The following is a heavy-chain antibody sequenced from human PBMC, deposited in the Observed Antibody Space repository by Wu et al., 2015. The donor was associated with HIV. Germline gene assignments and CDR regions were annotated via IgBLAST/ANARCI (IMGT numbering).Heavy chain of an antibody. J-gene: IGHJ4*02. Sequence: QVQLMQSGAEVKKPGASVKVSCKTSGYTFTDNYIHWVRQAPGHGLEWMAWINPSGGATIYAEAFEGRVTVTTDTSMKTVYMELESLTSGDTAMYFCARDATPITTEFDYWGQGTLITVSS. CDR3: ARDATPITTEFDY. V-gene: IGHV1-2*02. CDR2: INPSGGAT. CDR1: GYTFTDNY. D-gene: IGHD4-11*01.